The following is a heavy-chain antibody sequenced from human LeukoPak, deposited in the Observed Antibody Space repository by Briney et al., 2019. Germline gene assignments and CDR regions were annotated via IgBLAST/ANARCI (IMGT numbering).Heavy chain of an antibody. J-gene: IGHJ4*02. CDR2: IQYPGTT. CDR3: VRHGIEDPGRVLFDY. D-gene: IGHD1-26*01. Sequence: SETLSLTCTVSGESISNNYWSWVRQPPGKRLEWIAYIQYPGTTDYNPSLKSRVTISLESSENQFSLKLSSVTAADTAIYYCVRHGIEDPGRVLFDYWGRGTLVTVSS. CDR1: GESISNNY. V-gene: IGHV4-59*08.